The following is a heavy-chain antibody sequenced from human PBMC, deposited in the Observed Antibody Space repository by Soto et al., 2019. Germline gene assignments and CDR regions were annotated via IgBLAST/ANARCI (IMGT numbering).Heavy chain of an antibody. V-gene: IGHV1-69*13. CDR3: ARGPNKNYDSSGYYDY. CDR2: IIPIFGTA. CDR1: GGTFSSYA. D-gene: IGHD3-22*01. Sequence: SVKVSCKASGGTFSSYAISWVRQAPGQGLEWMGGIIPIFGTANYAQKFQGRVTITADESTSTAYMELSSLRSEDTAVYYCARGPNKNYDSSGYYDYWGQGTLVTVSS. J-gene: IGHJ4*02.